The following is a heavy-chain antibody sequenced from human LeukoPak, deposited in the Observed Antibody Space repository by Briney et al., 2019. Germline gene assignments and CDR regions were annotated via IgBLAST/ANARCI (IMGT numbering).Heavy chain of an antibody. CDR3: ARRKIGDFWSGYCFDY. CDR1: GGTFSSYA. D-gene: IGHD3-3*01. Sequence: AASVKVSCKASGGTFSSYAISWVRQAPGQGLEWMGRIIPILGIANYAQKFQGRVTITADKSTSTVYMELSSLRSEDTAVYYCARRKIGDFWSGYCFDYWAREPWSPSPQ. V-gene: IGHV1-69*04. CDR2: IIPILGIA. J-gene: IGHJ4*02.